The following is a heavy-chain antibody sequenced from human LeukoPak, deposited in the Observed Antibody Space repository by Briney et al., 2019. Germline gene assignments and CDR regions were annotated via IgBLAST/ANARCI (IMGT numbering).Heavy chain of an antibody. Sequence: GGSLRLSCAASGFTLSSYSMNWVRQAPGKGLEWVSSISSSSSYIYYADSVKGRFTISRDNAKNSLYLQMNSLRAEDTAVYYCARGGVGATTLTVDYWGQGTLVTVSS. J-gene: IGHJ4*02. CDR1: GFTLSSYS. D-gene: IGHD1-26*01. CDR2: ISSSSSYI. CDR3: ARGGVGATTLTVDY. V-gene: IGHV3-21*01.